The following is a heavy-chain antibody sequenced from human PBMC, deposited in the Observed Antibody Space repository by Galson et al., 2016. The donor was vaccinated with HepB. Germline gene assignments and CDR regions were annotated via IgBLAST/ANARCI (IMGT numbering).Heavy chain of an antibody. CDR2: ISPGDSDT. CDR3: ARLVEGVLSYKGYDTFDI. D-gene: IGHD2-8*01. CDR1: GYSFTNYW. V-gene: IGHV5-51*01. Sequence: QSGAEVKKPGESLKISCKTSGYSFTNYWIGWVRQMPGKGPEWMGIISPGDSDTTNSQSFQGQVTISADKSISTAYLQWSSLKASDTAMYYCARLVEGVLSYKGYDTFDIWGQGTMVTVSS. J-gene: IGHJ3*02.